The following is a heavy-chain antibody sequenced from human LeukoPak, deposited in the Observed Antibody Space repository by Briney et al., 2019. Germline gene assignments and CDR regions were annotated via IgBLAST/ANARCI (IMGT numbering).Heavy chain of an antibody. V-gene: IGHV4-34*01. CDR3: ARESRYYDVLTGYYNQNWFDP. CDR1: GGSFSGSY. D-gene: IGHD3-9*01. Sequence: SETLSLTCAVYGGSFSGSYWSWIRQPPGKGLEWIGEINHSGSTNYNPSLKSRVTISVDTSKNQFSLKLTSVTAADTAVFYCARESRYYDVLTGYYNQNWFDPWGRGTLVTVSS. J-gene: IGHJ5*01. CDR2: INHSGST.